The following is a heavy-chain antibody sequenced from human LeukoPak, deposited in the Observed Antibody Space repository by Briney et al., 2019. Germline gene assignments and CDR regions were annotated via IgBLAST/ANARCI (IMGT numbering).Heavy chain of an antibody. V-gene: IGHV1-69*04. CDR2: IIPILGIA. J-gene: IGHJ4*02. CDR3: ARNLPPYYFDY. Sequence: SVKVSSKASGGIFSSSAISCLRQAPGQGRGWVGRIIPILGIANYTQKFQGRVTITADKSTSTASMDLSSLRSEDTAVYYCARNLPPYYFDYWGQGTLVTVSS. CDR1: GGIFSSSA.